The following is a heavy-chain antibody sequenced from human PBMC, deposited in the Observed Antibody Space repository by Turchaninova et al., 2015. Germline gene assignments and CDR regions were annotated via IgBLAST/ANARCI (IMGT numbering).Heavy chain of an antibody. CDR3: ARDGTATHYAFDI. V-gene: IGHV3-48*04. CDR2: INTISSTI. CDR1: GFTFSSYS. D-gene: IGHD5-12*01. Sequence: EVQLVESGGDLVQPGGSLRLSCAASGFTFSSYSMNWVRPAPGKGLECISHINTISSTIYDADSVKGRFTISRDNAKNSLYLQMNSLRAEDTAVYYCARDGTATHYAFDIWGQGTMVTVSS. J-gene: IGHJ3*02.